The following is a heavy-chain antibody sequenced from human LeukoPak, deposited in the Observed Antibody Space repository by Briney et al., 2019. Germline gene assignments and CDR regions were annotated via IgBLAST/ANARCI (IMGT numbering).Heavy chain of an antibody. J-gene: IGHJ4*02. CDR2: IYHSGST. D-gene: IGHD3-10*01. CDR3: ARTAGGSGSPWYFDY. V-gene: IGHV4-4*02. Sequence: SETLSLTCAVSGGSISSSNWWSWVRQPPGKGLEWIGEIYHSGSTNYNPSLKSRVTISVDKSKNQFSLKLSSVTAADTAVYYCARTAGGSGSPWYFDYWGQGTLVTVSS. CDR1: GGSISSSNW.